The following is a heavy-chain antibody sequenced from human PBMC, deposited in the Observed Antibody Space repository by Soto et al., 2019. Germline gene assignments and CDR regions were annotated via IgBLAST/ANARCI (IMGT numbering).Heavy chain of an antibody. V-gene: IGHV1-69*13. CDR3: ARDYYDSSGPFAY. D-gene: IGHD3-22*01. CDR1: GGTFSSYA. J-gene: IGHJ4*02. CDR2: IIPIFGTA. Sequence: SVKVSCKASGGTFSSYAISWVRQAPGQGLEWMGGIIPIFGTANYAQKFQGRVTITADESTSTAYMELSSLRSEDTAVYYCARDYYDSSGPFAYWGQGTLVTVSS.